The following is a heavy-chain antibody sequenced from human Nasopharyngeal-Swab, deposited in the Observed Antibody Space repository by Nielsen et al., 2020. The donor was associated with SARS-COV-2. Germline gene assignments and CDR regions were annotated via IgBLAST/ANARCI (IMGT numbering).Heavy chain of an antibody. CDR2: IYYSGST. D-gene: IGHD6-13*01. Sequence: SETLSRTCTVSGGSISSSRYYWGWIRQPPGKGQEGIGSIYYSGSTYYNPSLKSLGTISVDTSKNQFSLKLSSVTAADTAVYYCAGAAAGGLSFDYWGQGTLVTVSS. CDR3: AGAAAGGLSFDY. J-gene: IGHJ4*02. V-gene: IGHV4-39*01. CDR1: GGSISSSRYY.